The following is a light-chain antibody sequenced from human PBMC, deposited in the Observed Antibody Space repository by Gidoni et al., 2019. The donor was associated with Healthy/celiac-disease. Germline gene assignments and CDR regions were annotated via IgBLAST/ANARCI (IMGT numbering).Light chain of an antibody. J-gene: IGKJ4*01. V-gene: IGKV3-20*01. CDR3: QQYDSAPHT. Sequence: EIVLTQSPGTLSLSPGERATLSCRASQSVSSGYLAWYQQKPGQAPRLIIYSASSGSGTDFTLTISRLEPEDFAVYYCQQYDSAPHTFGGGTKVEIK. CDR1: QSVSSGY. CDR2: SAS.